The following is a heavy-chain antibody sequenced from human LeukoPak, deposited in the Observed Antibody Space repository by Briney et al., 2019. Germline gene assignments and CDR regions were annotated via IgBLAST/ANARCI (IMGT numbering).Heavy chain of an antibody. Sequence: GSLRLSCAASGFTFSSYAMSWIRQPPGKGLEWIGYIYYSGSTNYNPSLKSRVTISVDTSKNQFSLKLSSVTAADTAVYYCARGLGDYGDQFDYWGQGTLVTVSS. V-gene: IGHV4-59*01. D-gene: IGHD4-17*01. CDR2: IYYSGST. CDR1: GFTFSSYA. J-gene: IGHJ4*02. CDR3: ARGLGDYGDQFDY.